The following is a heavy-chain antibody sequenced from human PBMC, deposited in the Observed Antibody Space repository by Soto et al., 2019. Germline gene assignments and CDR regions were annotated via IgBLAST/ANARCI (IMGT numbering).Heavy chain of an antibody. CDR1: GFTFNNYA. Sequence: EVQLLESGGGLVRPGGSLRLSCTASGFTFNNYAMSWVRQVPGKGLEWVSGLSTTGATTYSADSVKGRFNISRDNSKTTLYLEMNSLRVEDTAIYYCTKDLSSGYYWYCDLWGRGTLGTVSA. V-gene: IGHV3-23*01. CDR3: TKDLSSGYYWYCDL. J-gene: IGHJ2*01. CDR2: LSTTGATT. D-gene: IGHD3-22*01.